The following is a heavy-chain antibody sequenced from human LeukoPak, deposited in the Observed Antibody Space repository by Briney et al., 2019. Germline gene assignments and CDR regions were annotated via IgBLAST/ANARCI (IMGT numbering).Heavy chain of an antibody. J-gene: IGHJ4*02. CDR1: GYSFTSYW. D-gene: IGHD3-22*01. Sequence: GESLKISCKGFGYSFTSYWIAWVRQMPGKGLEWMGIIYPGDSDTRYSPSFQGQVTISGDKSISTVYLQWSSLKASDTAMYHCARVYYDSSGYSPYYFDYWGQGTLVTVSS. CDR3: ARVYYDSSGYSPYYFDY. V-gene: IGHV5-51*01. CDR2: IYPGDSDT.